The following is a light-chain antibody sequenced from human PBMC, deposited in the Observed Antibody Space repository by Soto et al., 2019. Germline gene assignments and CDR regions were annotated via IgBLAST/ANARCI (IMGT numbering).Light chain of an antibody. CDR3: SSFTSTNTWV. CDR2: EAF. Sequence: QSALTQVAAVSGSPVQSITISGTATSSDVGGHDYVSWYLQHPGKDPKLLIYEAFNRPSGVSDRFSGSKSGSTASLTISGLQAEDEGDYYCSSFTSTNTWVFGGGTKLTVL. V-gene: IGLV2-14*01. CDR1: SSDVGGHDY. J-gene: IGLJ3*02.